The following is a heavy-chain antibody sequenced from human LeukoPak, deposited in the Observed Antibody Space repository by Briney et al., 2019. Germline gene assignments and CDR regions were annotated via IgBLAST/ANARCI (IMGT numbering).Heavy chain of an antibody. D-gene: IGHD5-24*01. V-gene: IGHV3-23*01. CDR3: AKDIQLSA. J-gene: IGHJ3*01. Sequence: GGSLRLSCAASGFNFRDAAMTWVRQAPGKGLEWVSLISFSGDNSYYADSVKGRFTISRDNSKNTLSLQMNSLRVEDTAIYYCAKDIQLSAWGLGTMVTVSS. CDR2: ISFSGDNS. CDR1: GFNFRDAA.